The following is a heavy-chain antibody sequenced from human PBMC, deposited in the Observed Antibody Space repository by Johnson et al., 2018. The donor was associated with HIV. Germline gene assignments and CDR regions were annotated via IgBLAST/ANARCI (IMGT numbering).Heavy chain of an antibody. J-gene: IGHJ3*02. CDR1: GFTFSNYA. Sequence: EVQLVESGGGLVKPGGSLRLSCAASGFTFSNYAMNWVRQAPGKGLEWVSAISGSGGSTYSVDSVKGRFTISRDNSKNTLYLQMNSLRAEDTAVHYCARDAPDSGSYHAFDIWGQGTMVTVSS. D-gene: IGHD1-26*01. CDR2: ISGSGGST. V-gene: IGHV3-23*04. CDR3: ARDAPDSGSYHAFDI.